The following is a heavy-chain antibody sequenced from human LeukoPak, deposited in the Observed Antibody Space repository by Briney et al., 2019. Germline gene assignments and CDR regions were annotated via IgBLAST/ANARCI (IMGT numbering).Heavy chain of an antibody. CDR2: IITQANSYAT. CDR3: RLEPPPDY. D-gene: IGHD1-1*01. V-gene: IGHV3-73*01. CDR1: GGSISSYY. Sequence: ETLSLTCTVSGGSISSYYWSWIRQPPGKGLEWIGRIITQANSYATGYSASVKGRFTISRDDSKKTAYLHMSSLKLEDTAVYYCRLEPPPDYWGQGTLATVSS. J-gene: IGHJ4*02.